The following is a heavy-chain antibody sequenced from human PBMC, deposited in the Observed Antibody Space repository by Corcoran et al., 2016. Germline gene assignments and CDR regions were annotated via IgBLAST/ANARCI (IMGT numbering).Heavy chain of an antibody. D-gene: IGHD2-15*01. V-gene: IGHV1-69*06. CDR1: GGTFSSYA. CDR2: IIPIFGTA. Sequence: QVQLVQSGAEVKKPGSSVKVSCKASGGTFSSYAISWVRQAPGQGLEWMGGIIPIFGTANYAQKFQGRVTITADKSTSTAYMELSSLRSEDTAVYYCARGPGYCSGGSCYSPFDYWGQGTLVTVSS. CDR3: ARGPGYCSGGSCYSPFDY. J-gene: IGHJ4*02.